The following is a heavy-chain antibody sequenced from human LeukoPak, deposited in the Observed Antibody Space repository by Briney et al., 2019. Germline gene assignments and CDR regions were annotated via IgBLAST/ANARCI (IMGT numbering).Heavy chain of an antibody. V-gene: IGHV3-23*01. Sequence: GGSLRLSCAASGFTLSSYAMSWVRQAPGKGLEWVSAISGSGGSTYYADSVKGRFTISRDHSKNTLYLQMNSLRAEDTAVYYCAKGTPGRQWELLRFDAFDIWGQGTMVTVSS. CDR3: AKGTPGRQWELLRFDAFDI. CDR2: ISGSGGST. CDR1: GFTLSSYA. J-gene: IGHJ3*02. D-gene: IGHD1-26*01.